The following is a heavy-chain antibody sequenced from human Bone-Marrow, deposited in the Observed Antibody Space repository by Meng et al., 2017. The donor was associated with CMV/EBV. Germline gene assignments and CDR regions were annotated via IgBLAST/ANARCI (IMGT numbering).Heavy chain of an antibody. J-gene: IGHJ4*02. D-gene: IGHD5-12*01. CDR1: GFTFSNAW. Sequence: GGSLRLSCAASGFTFSNAWMSWVRQAPGKGLEWVGRIKSKTDGGTTDYAAPVKGRFTISRDDSKNTLKLQMNSLKTEDTAVYYCTTEYSGYGSFDYWGQGPLVTVSS. CDR2: IKSKTDGGTT. V-gene: IGHV3-15*01. CDR3: TTEYSGYGSFDY.